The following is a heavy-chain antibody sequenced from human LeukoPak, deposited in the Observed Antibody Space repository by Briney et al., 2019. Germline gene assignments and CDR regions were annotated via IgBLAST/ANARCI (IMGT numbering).Heavy chain of an antibody. CDR1: GYTFTSYY. D-gene: IGHD3-22*01. Sequence: ASVKVSCKASGYTFTSYYMHWVRRAPGQGLEWMGIINPSGGSTSYAQKFQGRVTMTRDTSTGTVYMELSSLRSEDTAVYYCARVRQNRYYDSSGNDAFDIWGQRTMVTVSS. CDR2: INPSGGST. V-gene: IGHV1-46*01. J-gene: IGHJ3*02. CDR3: ARVRQNRYYDSSGNDAFDI.